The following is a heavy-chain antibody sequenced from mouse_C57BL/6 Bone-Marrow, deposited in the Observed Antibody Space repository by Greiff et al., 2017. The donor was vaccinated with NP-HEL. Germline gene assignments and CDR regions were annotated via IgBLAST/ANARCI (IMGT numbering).Heavy chain of an antibody. J-gene: IGHJ4*01. CDR2: IYPRSGNT. CDR3: ARQLRQGNYAMDC. CDR1: GYTFTSYG. D-gene: IGHD3-2*02. V-gene: IGHV1-81*01. Sequence: QVQLQQSGAELARPGASVKLSCKASGYTFTSYGISWVKQRTGQGLEWIGEIYPRSGNTYYNEKFKGKATLTADQSSSTAYMELRSLTSEDSAVYFCARQLRQGNYAMDCWGQGTSVTVSS.